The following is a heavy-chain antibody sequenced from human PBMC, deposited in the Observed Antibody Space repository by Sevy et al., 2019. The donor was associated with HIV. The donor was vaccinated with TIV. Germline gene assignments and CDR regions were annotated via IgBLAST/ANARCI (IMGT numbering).Heavy chain of an antibody. D-gene: IGHD1-26*01. CDR3: VKEGRIVGARGAFDI. Sequence: GGSLRLSCSASGFTFSSYAMHWVRQAPGKGLEYVSAISSNGGSTYYADSVKGRFTISRDNSKNTLYLQMSSLRAEDTAVYYCVKEGRIVGARGAFDIWGQGIMVTVSS. J-gene: IGHJ3*02. CDR2: ISSNGGST. CDR1: GFTFSSYA. V-gene: IGHV3-64D*06.